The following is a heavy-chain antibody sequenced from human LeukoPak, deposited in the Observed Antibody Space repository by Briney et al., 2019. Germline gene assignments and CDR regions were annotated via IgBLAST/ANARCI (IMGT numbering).Heavy chain of an antibody. CDR1: GYAFTSYG. D-gene: IGHD1-7*01. Sequence: ASVKVSCKASGYAFTSYGISWVRQAPGQGLEWMGWISAYNGNTNYAQKLQGRVTMTTDTSTSTAYMELRSLRSDDTAVYYCARGEGRTTELPFDYWGQGTLVTVSS. V-gene: IGHV1-18*01. CDR2: ISAYNGNT. CDR3: ARGEGRTTELPFDY. J-gene: IGHJ4*02.